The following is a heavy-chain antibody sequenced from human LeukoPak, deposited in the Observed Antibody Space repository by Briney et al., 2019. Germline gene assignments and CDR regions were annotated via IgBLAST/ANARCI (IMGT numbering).Heavy chain of an antibody. CDR3: ARDRLLGDYDSSGLRTPD. CDR1: GGSINSTNYN. J-gene: IGHJ4*02. D-gene: IGHD3-22*01. Sequence: SEALSLTCTVSGGSINSTNYNWGWIRQPPRRGPEWLASVYYSGSTYYNPSLKSRVTISVDTSKNQFSLKLSSVTAADTAVYYCARDRLLGDYDSSGLRTPDWGQGTLVTVSS. V-gene: IGHV4-39*07. CDR2: VYYSGST.